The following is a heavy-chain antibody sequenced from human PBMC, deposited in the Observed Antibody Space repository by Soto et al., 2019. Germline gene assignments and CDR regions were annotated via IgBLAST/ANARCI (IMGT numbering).Heavy chain of an antibody. CDR2: ISAYNGNT. V-gene: IGHV1-18*01. D-gene: IGHD3-10*01. CDR1: GYTLTSYG. CDR3: ARSYYYGSGTNYLGGDY. Sequence: QAQLVQSGAEVKKPGASVKVSCKASGYTLTSYGISWVRQAPGQGLEWMGWISAYNGNTNYAQKLQGRVTMTTDTSTSTAYMELRSLRSDDTAVYYCARSYYYGSGTNYLGGDYWGQGTLVTVSS. J-gene: IGHJ4*02.